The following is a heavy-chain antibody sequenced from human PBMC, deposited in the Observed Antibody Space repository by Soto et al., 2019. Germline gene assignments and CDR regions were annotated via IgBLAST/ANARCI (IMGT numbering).Heavy chain of an antibody. CDR3: ARGDREDIXVVVGARPGEYGVDV. CDR2: ISYDGSNK. D-gene: IGHD2-15*01. J-gene: IGHJ6*02. V-gene: IGHV3-30-3*01. CDR1: GFTFSSYA. Sequence: PGGSLRLSCAASGFTFSSYAMHWVRQAPGKGLECVAVISYDGSNKFYRDSVKGRFTISRDNSKNTLYLQINSLRYEDTAVYYCARGDREDIXVVVGARPGEYGVDVWGQGTTVTVSS.